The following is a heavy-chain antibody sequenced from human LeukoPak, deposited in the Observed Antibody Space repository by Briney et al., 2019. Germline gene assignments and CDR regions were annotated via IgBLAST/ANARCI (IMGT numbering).Heavy chain of an antibody. CDR3: AKDWEENFCFDY. CDR2: ISYDGSNK. J-gene: IGHJ4*02. D-gene: IGHD1-26*01. CDR1: GFTFSSFT. V-gene: IGHV3-30*18. Sequence: GGSLRLSCAASGFTFSSFTMHWVRQAPGKGLEWVAVISYDGSNKYYADSVKGRFTISRDNSKNTLYLQMNSLRAEDTAVYYCAKDWEENFCFDYWGQGTLVTVSS.